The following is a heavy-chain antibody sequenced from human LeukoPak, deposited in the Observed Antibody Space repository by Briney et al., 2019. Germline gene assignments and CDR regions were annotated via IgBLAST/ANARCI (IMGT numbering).Heavy chain of an antibody. V-gene: IGHV4-31*03. D-gene: IGHD2-2*02. CDR3: ASSTTCYTCGLDV. CDR2: IYYSGST. CDR1: GGSISSGGYY. J-gene: IGHJ6*04. Sequence: SETLSLTCTVSGGSISSGGYYWSWIRQHPGKGLEWIRYIYYSGSTYFNPSLKSRVTISVDTSKNQFCLKLSSVTAADTAVYYCASSTTCYTCGLDVWGKGTTVTVSS.